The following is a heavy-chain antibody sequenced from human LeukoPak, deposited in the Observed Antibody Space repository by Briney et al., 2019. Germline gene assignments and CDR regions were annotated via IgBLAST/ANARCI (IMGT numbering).Heavy chain of an antibody. CDR2: ISAYNGNT. CDR1: GYTFTING. D-gene: IGHD6-19*01. CDR3: ARGLDSSVRFDP. Sequence: GASVKLSCNASGYTFTINGISWGRQAPGQGLGWMGWISAYNGNTNYAQKLQGRVTMTTDTSTSTAYMELRSLRSDDTAVYLCARGLDSSVRFDPWGQGTLVTVSS. J-gene: IGHJ5*02. V-gene: IGHV1-18*01.